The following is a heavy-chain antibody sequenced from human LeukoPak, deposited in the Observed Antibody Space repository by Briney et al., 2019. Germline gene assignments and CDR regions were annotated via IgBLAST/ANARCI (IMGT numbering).Heavy chain of an antibody. Sequence: ASVKVSCKASGYTFTSYGISWVRQAPGQGLEWMGWISAYNGNTNYAQKLQGRVTMTTDTSTSTAYMELRSLRSDDTAVYYCARTWGNWNSPLGGAFDIWGQGTMVTVSS. J-gene: IGHJ3*02. CDR1: GYTFTSYG. CDR3: ARTWGNWNSPLGGAFDI. D-gene: IGHD1-7*01. V-gene: IGHV1-18*01. CDR2: ISAYNGNT.